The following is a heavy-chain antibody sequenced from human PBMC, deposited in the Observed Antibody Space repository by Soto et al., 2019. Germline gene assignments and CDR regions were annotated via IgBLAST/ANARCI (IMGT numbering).Heavy chain of an antibody. CDR3: ARGGNDIVVVVAANTPHWYYYMDV. CDR2: INHSGST. Sequence: SETLSLTCAVYGGSFSGYYWSWISQPPGKGLEWIGEINHSGSTNYNPSLKSRVTISVDTSKNQFSLKLSSVTAADTAVYYCARGGNDIVVVVAANTPHWYYYMDVWGKGTTVTVSS. J-gene: IGHJ6*03. V-gene: IGHV4-34*01. CDR1: GGSFSGYY. D-gene: IGHD2-15*01.